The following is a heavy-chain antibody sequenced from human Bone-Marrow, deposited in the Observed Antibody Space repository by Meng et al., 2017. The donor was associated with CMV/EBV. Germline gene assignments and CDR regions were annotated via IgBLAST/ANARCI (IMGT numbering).Heavy chain of an antibody. Sequence: SETSLTCTVSSGSISGSPYFWGWIRHPPGKRLEWIGNIYSRGSTYYNPSLKSRVTMSVDTSKNQFSLNLTSVTAADTAVYYCARETRWNYVDYWGQGTLVTVSS. J-gene: IGHJ4*02. D-gene: IGHD3-3*01. CDR2: IYSRGST. V-gene: IGHV4-39*07. CDR3: ARETRWNYVDY. CDR1: SGSISGSPYF.